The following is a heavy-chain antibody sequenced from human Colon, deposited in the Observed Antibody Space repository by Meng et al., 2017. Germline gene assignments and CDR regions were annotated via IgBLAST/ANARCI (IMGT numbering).Heavy chain of an antibody. CDR3: AAGIRQGDWFDP. Sequence: SETLSLTCAVSGGSFSGFYWSWIRQLPGNGLEWIGEIDHFGISNYNSSLKGRLTVSVDTSKKKISLTLTSVTAADKDVYYYAAGIRQGDWFDPWGPGTLVTVSS. J-gene: IGHJ5*02. V-gene: IGHV4-34*01. CDR1: GGSFSGFY. CDR2: IDHFGIS. D-gene: IGHD1-1*01.